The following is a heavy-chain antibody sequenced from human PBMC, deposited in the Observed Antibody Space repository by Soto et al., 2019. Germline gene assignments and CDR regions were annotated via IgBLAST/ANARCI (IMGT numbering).Heavy chain of an antibody. CDR1: GFPFSSYD. Sequence: PGGSLRLSCAASGFPFSSYDMNWVRQAPGKGLEWLSYITSDGSAIYYADSVRGRFTISRDNAKSSLYLQMNSLRAEDTAVYYCATDSSGIKDFDYWGQGTLVTVSS. J-gene: IGHJ4*02. D-gene: IGHD3-22*01. CDR3: ATDSSGIKDFDY. CDR2: ITSDGSAI. V-gene: IGHV3-48*01.